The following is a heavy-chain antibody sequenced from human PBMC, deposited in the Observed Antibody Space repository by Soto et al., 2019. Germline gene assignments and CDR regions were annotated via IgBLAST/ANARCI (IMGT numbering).Heavy chain of an antibody. J-gene: IGHJ3*02. Sequence: SETLSRTCAVYGGSFSGYYWSWIRQPPGKGLEWIGEINHSGSTNYNPSLKSRVTISVDTSKNQFSLKLSSVTAADTAVYYCASDLSSPWDAFDIWGQGTMVTVSS. CDR3: ASDLSSPWDAFDI. V-gene: IGHV4-34*01. CDR2: INHSGST. CDR1: GGSFSGYY.